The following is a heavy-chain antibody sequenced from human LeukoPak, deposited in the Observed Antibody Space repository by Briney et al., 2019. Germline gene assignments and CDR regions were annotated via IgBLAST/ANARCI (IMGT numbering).Heavy chain of an antibody. Sequence: SETLSLTCTVSGESISGFYWNWIRQPPGKGLEWIGYIYYTGSTDYNPSLTSRVTISVDTSKNQFSLKLSSVTAADTAVYYCARDRGSSWGTLYYYYYMDVWGKGTTVTVSS. CDR1: GESISGFY. J-gene: IGHJ6*03. CDR3: ARDRGSSWGTLYYYYYMDV. V-gene: IGHV4-59*12. CDR2: IYYTGST. D-gene: IGHD6-13*01.